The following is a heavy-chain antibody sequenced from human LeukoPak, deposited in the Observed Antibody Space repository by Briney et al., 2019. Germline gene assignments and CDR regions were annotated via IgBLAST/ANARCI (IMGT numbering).Heavy chain of an antibody. CDR1: GGSISSGSYY. J-gene: IGHJ4*02. V-gene: IGHV4-61*02. D-gene: IGHD3-10*01. CDR2: IYTSGST. Sequence: SQTLSLTCTVSGGSISSGSYYWSWIRQPAGKGLEWIGRIYTSGSTNYNPSLKSRVTISVDTSKNQFSLKLSSVTAADTAVYYCARWWFGEKPFDYWGQGTLVTVSS. CDR3: ARWWFGEKPFDY.